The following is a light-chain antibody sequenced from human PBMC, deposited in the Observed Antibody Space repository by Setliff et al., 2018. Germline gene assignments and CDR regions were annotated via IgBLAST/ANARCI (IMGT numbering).Light chain of an antibody. V-gene: IGLV1-40*01. J-gene: IGLJ1*01. Sequence: QSVLTQAPSVSGAPGQRVTISCTGSSSNIGAGYDVHWYQQLPGTAPKLLIFGNSNRPSGVPDRFSGSKSGTSASLAITGLQAEDEADYYCQSYDSSRSGSVFGTGTKVT. CDR1: SSNIGAGYD. CDR2: GNS. CDR3: QSYDSSRSGSV.